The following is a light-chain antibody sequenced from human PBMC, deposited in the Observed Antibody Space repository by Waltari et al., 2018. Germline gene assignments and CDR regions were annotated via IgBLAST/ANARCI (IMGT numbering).Light chain of an antibody. CDR3: QQRSNWPWT. V-gene: IGKV3-11*01. CDR1: QSVSSY. J-gene: IGKJ2*01. CDR2: DAS. Sequence: IVLTQSPATLSLSPGERATLSCRDSQSVSSYLAWYQQKPGQAPRLLIYDASNRATGIPARFSGSGSGTDFTLTISSLEPEDFAVYYCQQRSNWPWTFGQGTKLEIK.